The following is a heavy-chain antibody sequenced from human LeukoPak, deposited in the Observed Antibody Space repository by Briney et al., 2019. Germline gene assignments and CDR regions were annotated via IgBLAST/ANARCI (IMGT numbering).Heavy chain of an antibody. CDR3: TTYTAHSSKFDS. D-gene: IGHD6-6*01. V-gene: IGHV3-48*03. Sequence: PGGSLRLSCAASGFTFSSYEMNWVRQAPGKGLEWASYISSSGSLIYYADSVKGRFIISRDNAKNSLYLQMNSLRAEDTAVYYCTTYTAHSSKFDSWGQGTLVTVSS. CDR2: ISSSGSLI. J-gene: IGHJ4*02. CDR1: GFTFSSYE.